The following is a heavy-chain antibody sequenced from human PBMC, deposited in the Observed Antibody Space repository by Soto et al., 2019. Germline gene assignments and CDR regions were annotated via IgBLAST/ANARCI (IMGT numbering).Heavy chain of an antibody. CDR2: IYYSGST. Sequence: SETLSLTCTVSGGSISSSSYYWGWIRQPPGKGLEWIGTIYYSGSTYYNPSLQSRVTISVDTSKNQFSLKLSSVTAADTAVYFCARHVKKGSTTLRGVDYWGRGTLVTVSS. V-gene: IGHV4-39*01. J-gene: IGHJ4*02. D-gene: IGHD3-10*01. CDR3: ARHVKKGSTTLRGVDY. CDR1: GGSISSSSYY.